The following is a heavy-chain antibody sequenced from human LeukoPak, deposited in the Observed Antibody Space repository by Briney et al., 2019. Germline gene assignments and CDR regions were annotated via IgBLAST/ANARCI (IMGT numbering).Heavy chain of an antibody. V-gene: IGHV3-20*04. Sequence: GGSLRLSCAASGFSFDDLGMTWVRQAPGKGLEWVAGINWNGASTGYADSVRGRFTISRDNAKNSLYPQMNSLRAEDTALYYCARAVCPTIKFCDSSYFMDVWGKGTTVNVS. D-gene: IGHD6-6*01. CDR2: INWNGAST. J-gene: IGHJ6*03. CDR1: GFSFDDLG. CDR3: ARAVCPTIKFCDSSYFMDV.